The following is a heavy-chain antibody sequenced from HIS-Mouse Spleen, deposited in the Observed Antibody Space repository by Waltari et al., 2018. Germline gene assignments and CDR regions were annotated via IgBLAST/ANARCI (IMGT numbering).Heavy chain of an antibody. CDR3: ARGNCGGDCYYYYYYGMDV. Sequence: QLQLQESGPGLVKPSETLSLTCTVSGGSISSSSYYMSWIRQAPGKGLEWVSYISSSGSTRYDADSGKGRVTISRDNAKNSLYLQMNSLRAEDTAVYYCARGNCGGDCYYYYYYGMDVWGQGTTVTVSS. J-gene: IGHJ6*02. CDR2: ISSSGSTR. CDR1: GGSISSSSYY. D-gene: IGHD2-21*02. V-gene: IGHV3-11*01.